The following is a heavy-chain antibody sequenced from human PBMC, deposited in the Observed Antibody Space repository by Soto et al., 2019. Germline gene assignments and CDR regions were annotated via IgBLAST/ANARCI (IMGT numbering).Heavy chain of an antibody. Sequence: EVQLLESGGSLVQPGGSLRLSCAASGFSFSTYAMGWVRQAPGKGLEWVSAISGSGSATYYADPVKGRFTISRDNSKDTLYLHMTSLRAGATAVYYCAKDIKGTGTTVIYDSWGQGSLVTVSS. CDR2: ISGSGSAT. D-gene: IGHD1-7*01. V-gene: IGHV3-23*01. CDR1: GFSFSTYA. CDR3: AKDIKGTGTTVIYDS. J-gene: IGHJ4*02.